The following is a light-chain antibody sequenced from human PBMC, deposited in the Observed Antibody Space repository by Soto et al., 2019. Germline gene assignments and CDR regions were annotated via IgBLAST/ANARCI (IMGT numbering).Light chain of an antibody. Sequence: QSALTQPASVSGSPGQSITISCTGTSSDVGGYNYVSWYQQHPGKAPKLMIYDVSNRPSGVSNRFSGSKSGSTASLTISGLPAEDEADYYCSSYTSSSTLEVFGTGTKVTVL. CDR1: SSDVGGYNY. V-gene: IGLV2-14*01. CDR3: SSYTSSSTLEV. CDR2: DVS. J-gene: IGLJ1*01.